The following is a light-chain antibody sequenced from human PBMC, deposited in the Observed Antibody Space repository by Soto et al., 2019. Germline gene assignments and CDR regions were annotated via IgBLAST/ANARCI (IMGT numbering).Light chain of an antibody. Sequence: QSVLTQPRSVSGSPGQSVTISCTGTSSDVGGYNYVSWYQQHPGKAPKLMIYDVSNRPSGVSNRFSGSKSGNTASLTISGLQAEDEADYYCSSYTSSSTHYVFGTGTKLTVL. CDR3: SSYTSSSTHYV. CDR2: DVS. J-gene: IGLJ1*01. V-gene: IGLV2-14*01. CDR1: SSDVGGYNY.